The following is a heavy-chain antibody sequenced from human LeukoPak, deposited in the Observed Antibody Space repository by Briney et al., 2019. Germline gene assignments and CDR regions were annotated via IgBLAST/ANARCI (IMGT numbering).Heavy chain of an antibody. Sequence: GGSLRLSCGASGFTLSSYSMDWVRQAPGKGLEWVSHINSGSSSIYYADSVKGRFTISRDNAGNSLYLQMNSLRAADTAVYYCARVLLERPGIDSFDIWGQGTMVAVSS. D-gene: IGHD1-1*01. CDR3: ARVLLERPGIDSFDI. CDR2: INSGSSSI. J-gene: IGHJ3*02. CDR1: GFTLSSYS. V-gene: IGHV3-48*01.